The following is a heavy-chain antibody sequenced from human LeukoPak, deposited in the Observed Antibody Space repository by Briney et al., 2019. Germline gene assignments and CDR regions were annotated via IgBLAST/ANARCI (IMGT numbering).Heavy chain of an antibody. V-gene: IGHV4-59*01. J-gene: IGHJ5*02. Sequence: SETLSLTCTVSGGSISSYYWSWFRQPPGKGLEWVAYIYNSGRINYNPSLKSRVTISVDTSKNQFSPKLSSVTAADTAIYYCARDLVNYGSGSWFDPWGQGTLVTVSS. CDR3: ARDLVNYGSGSWFDP. D-gene: IGHD3-10*01. CDR2: IYNSGRI. CDR1: GGSISSYY.